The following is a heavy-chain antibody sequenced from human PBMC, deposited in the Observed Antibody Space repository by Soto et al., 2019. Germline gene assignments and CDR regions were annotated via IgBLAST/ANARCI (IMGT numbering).Heavy chain of an antibody. Sequence: LRLSCAASGFTFSNYAMHWVRQAPGKGLEWVALTSYDGNNEYYTDSVKGRFTISRDNSKNTLFLQMNSPRPEDTAVYYCAKDKGVFNWATSYFDYWGQGALVTVSS. V-gene: IGHV3-30*18. D-gene: IGHD1-1*01. CDR2: TSYDGNNE. CDR1: GFTFSNYA. J-gene: IGHJ4*02. CDR3: AKDKGVFNWATSYFDY.